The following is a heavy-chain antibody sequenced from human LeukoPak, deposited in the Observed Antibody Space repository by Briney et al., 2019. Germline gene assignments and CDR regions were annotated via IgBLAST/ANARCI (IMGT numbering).Heavy chain of an antibody. CDR2: ISGSGGRT. V-gene: IGHV3-23*01. CDR1: GFTFGSYA. CDR3: ARDRGPYDNHAFDI. J-gene: IGHJ3*02. D-gene: IGHD3-22*01. Sequence: GGSLRLSCAASGFTFGSYAMNWVRQAPGKGLECVSTISGSGGRTYYADSVKGRFTISRDNSKNTLYMQMNSLRVGDTAVYYCARDRGPYDNHAFDIWGQGTMVTVSS.